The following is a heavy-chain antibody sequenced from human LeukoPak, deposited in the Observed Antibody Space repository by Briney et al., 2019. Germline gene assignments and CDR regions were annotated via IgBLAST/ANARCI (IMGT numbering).Heavy chain of an antibody. CDR1: GGSISSGDYY. CDR3: ARRYCSSTNCRNWFDP. Sequence: SQTLSLTCTVSGGSISSGDYYWNWIRQPPGKGLEWIGYIHFSGSTYYNPSLKSRVTISVDTSKNQFSLKLSSVTAADTAVYYCARRYCSSTNCRNWFDPWGQGTLVTVSS. CDR2: IHFSGST. D-gene: IGHD2-2*01. J-gene: IGHJ5*02. V-gene: IGHV4-30-4*01.